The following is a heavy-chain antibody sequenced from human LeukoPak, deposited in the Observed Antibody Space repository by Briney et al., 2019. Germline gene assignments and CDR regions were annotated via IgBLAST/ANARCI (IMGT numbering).Heavy chain of an antibody. Sequence: SETLSLTCTVSGGSISSSSYYWGWIRQPPGKGLEWIGSIYFSGSTDYNPSLKSRVTISVDTSKNQFSGKLTSVTAADTAVYYCARQGSSGAFDIWGQGTMVSVSS. CDR3: ARQGSSGAFDI. J-gene: IGHJ3*02. D-gene: IGHD3-10*01. CDR2: IYFSGST. V-gene: IGHV4-39*01. CDR1: GGSISSSSYY.